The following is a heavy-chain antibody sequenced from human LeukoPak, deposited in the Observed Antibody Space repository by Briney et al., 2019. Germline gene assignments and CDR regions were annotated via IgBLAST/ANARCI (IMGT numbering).Heavy chain of an antibody. CDR1: GGSISSYY. J-gene: IGHJ4*02. D-gene: IGHD3-3*01. Sequence: SETLSLTCTVSGGSISSYYWSWIRQTPGKGLEWIGEINHSGSTNYNPSLKSRVTISVDTSKNQFSLKLSSVTAADTAVYYCARPRLGWGQGTLVTVSS. CDR2: INHSGST. V-gene: IGHV4-34*01. CDR3: ARPRLG.